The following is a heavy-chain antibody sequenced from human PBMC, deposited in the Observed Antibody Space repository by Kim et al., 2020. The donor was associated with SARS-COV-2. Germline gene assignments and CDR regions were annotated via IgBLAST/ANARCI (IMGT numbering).Heavy chain of an antibody. J-gene: IGHJ4*02. CDR2: INHSGST. V-gene: IGHV4-34*01. CDR1: GGSFSGYY. Sequence: SETLSLTCAVYGGSFSGYYWSWIRQPPGKGLEWIGEINHSGSTNYNPSLKSRVTISVDTSKNQFSLKLSSVTAADTAVYYCARGRGQQLYHYWGQGTLVTVSS. D-gene: IGHD6-13*01. CDR3: ARGRGQQLYHY.